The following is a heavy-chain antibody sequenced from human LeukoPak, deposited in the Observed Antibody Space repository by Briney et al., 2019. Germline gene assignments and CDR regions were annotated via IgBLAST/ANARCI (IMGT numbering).Heavy chain of an antibody. CDR2: ISSNGGST. CDR1: GFTFSSYA. Sequence: PGGSLRLSCAASGFTFSSYAMHWVRQAPGKGLEYVSAISSNGGSTYYANSVKGRFTISRDNSKNTLYLQMGSLRAEDMAVYYCARETGYSSSWSPTDYWGQGTLVTVSS. CDR3: ARETGYSSSWSPTDY. V-gene: IGHV3-64*01. J-gene: IGHJ4*02. D-gene: IGHD6-13*01.